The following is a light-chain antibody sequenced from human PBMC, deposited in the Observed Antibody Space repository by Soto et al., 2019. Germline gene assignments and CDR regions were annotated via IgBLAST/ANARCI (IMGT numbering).Light chain of an antibody. CDR1: QGIRNY. CDR2: AAS. CDR3: QRYSSDPLT. Sequence: DIQMTQSPSSLSASVGDRVTITCRASQGIRNYLAWYQQKPGKVPKLLISAASTLQSGVPSRFSGSGSGTDFTLTISSLQPEDVPTYYCQRYSSDPLTFGGGTKVQIK. V-gene: IGKV1-27*01. J-gene: IGKJ4*01.